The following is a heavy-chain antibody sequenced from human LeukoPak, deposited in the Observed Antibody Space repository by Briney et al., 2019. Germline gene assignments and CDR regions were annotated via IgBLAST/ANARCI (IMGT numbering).Heavy chain of an antibody. CDR3: ARQYSGWYLGFDY. V-gene: IGHV5-10-1*01. CDR1: GSSFTSYW. Sequence: GQSLKISFKGSGSSFTSYWISWVRQLPGKGLEWMGRIDPSDSYTNYSPSFQGHVTISADKSISTAYLQWSSLKASDTAMYYCARQYSGWYLGFDYWGQGTLVTVSS. J-gene: IGHJ4*02. CDR2: IDPSDSYT. D-gene: IGHD6-19*01.